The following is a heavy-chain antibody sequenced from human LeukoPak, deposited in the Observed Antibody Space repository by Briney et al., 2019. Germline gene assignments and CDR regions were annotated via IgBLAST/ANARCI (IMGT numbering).Heavy chain of an antibody. CDR1: GGSISSGDYY. V-gene: IGHV4-30-4*01. CDR3: ARDAGRYNWNDAVAFDI. Sequence: SQTLSLTCTVSGGSISSGDYYWSWIRQPPGKGLEWIGYIYYSGSTYYNPSLKSRVTISVDTSKNQFSLKLSSVTAADTAVYYCARDAGRYNWNDAVAFDIWGQATMVTVSS. J-gene: IGHJ3*02. CDR2: IYYSGST. D-gene: IGHD1-1*01.